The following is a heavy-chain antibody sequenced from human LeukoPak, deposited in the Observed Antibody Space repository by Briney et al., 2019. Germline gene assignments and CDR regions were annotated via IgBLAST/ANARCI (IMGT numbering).Heavy chain of an antibody. V-gene: IGHV3-7*01. D-gene: IGHD3-22*01. J-gene: IGHJ4*02. CDR1: GFTFSSYW. CDR3: ARGSNVVTPDAGYFDY. CDR2: IKQDGSEK. Sequence: GGSLRLSCAASGFTFSSYWMSWVRQAPGKGLEWVANIKQDGSEKYYVDSVKGRFTISRDNAKNSLYLQMNSLRAEDTAVYYCARGSNVVTPDAGYFDYWGQGTLVTVSS.